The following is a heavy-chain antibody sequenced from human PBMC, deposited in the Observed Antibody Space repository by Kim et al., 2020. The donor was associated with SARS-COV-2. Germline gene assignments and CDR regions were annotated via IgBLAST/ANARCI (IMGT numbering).Heavy chain of an antibody. CDR3: ARGRGGSYYSVDY. CDR2: ISYDGSNK. CDR1: GFTFSSYA. D-gene: IGHD1-26*01. V-gene: IGHV3-30*04. J-gene: IGHJ4*02. Sequence: GGSLRLSCAASGFTFSSYAMHWVRQAPGKGLEWVAVISYDGSNKYYADSVKGRFTISRDNSKNTLYLQMNSRRAEDTAVYYCARGRGGSYYSVDYWGQGTLVPLSS.